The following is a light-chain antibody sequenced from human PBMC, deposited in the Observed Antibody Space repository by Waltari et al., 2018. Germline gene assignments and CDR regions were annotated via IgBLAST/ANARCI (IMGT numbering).Light chain of an antibody. V-gene: IGLV2-11*01. CDR1: NSAVGGSQY. Sequence: ALPPPRSLSASPGQSVTISCTGTNSAVGGSQYVSWYPQHPDKAPSRIIYHVYTRPSGVPNRFSGSKSANTASLPISGLQSEDEADYYCCSNAGSFTWVFGTGTKVTGL. CDR3: CSNAGSFTWV. CDR2: HVY. J-gene: IGLJ1*01.